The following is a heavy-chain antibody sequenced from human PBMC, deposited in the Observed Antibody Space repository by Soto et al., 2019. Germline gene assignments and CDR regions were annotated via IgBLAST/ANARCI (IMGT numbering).Heavy chain of an antibody. J-gene: IGHJ4*02. CDR3: ARKLTGTTGVFDY. V-gene: IGHV1-2*04. CDR1: GYTFTGYY. D-gene: IGHD1-20*01. Sequence: ASVKVSCKASGYTFTGYYMHWVRQAPGQGLEWMGGINPNSGDTNYAPEFQGWATVTRDTSISTAYMELSRLRSDDTAVYYCARKLTGTTGVFDYWGQGTLVTVSS. CDR2: INPNSGDT.